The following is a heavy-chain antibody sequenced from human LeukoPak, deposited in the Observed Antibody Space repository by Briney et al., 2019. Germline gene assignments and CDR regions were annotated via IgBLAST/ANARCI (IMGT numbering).Heavy chain of an antibody. CDR1: GFTFNNYA. Sequence: PGGSLRLSCAASGFTFNNYAASWVRQAPGKGLEWVSAFVGGDTTYYADSVKGRFTISRDNSRNTLCLQMNTLRAEDTAVYYCAKQARYSNFWSGYLYFFDYSGQRNLFTVSS. CDR3: AKQARYSNFWSGYLYFFDY. CDR2: FVGGDTT. J-gene: IGHJ4*02. V-gene: IGHV3-23*01. D-gene: IGHD3-3*01.